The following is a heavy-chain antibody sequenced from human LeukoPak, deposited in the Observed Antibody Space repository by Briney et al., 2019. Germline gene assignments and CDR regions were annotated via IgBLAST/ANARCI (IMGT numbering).Heavy chain of an antibody. Sequence: SETLSLTCTVSGGSISSYYWSWIRQPPGKGLEWIGYIYYSGSTNYNPPLKSRVTISVDTSKNQFSLKLSSVTAADTAVYYCARDQGELGINYWGQGTLVTVSS. CDR2: IYYSGST. V-gene: IGHV4-59*01. CDR1: GGSISSYY. CDR3: ARDQGELGINY. D-gene: IGHD7-27*01. J-gene: IGHJ4*02.